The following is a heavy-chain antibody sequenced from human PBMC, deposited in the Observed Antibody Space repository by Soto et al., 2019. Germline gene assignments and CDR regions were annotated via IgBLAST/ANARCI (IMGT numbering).Heavy chain of an antibody. CDR1: GPSIRSYH. CDR3: AKDVSSRRWFDP. Sequence: SETLSLTCAVSGPSIRSYHWSWIRQPAGKGLEWIGRMQHTGNTNYNPSLKSRVTMSVDTSKNQISLKMTSVTAADTAVYFCAKDVSSRRWFDPWGQGILVTVSS. D-gene: IGHD3-16*01. J-gene: IGHJ5*02. CDR2: MQHTGNT. V-gene: IGHV4-4*07.